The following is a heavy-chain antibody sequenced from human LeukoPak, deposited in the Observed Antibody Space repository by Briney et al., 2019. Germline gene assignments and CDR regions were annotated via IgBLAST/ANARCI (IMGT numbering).Heavy chain of an antibody. D-gene: IGHD3-16*01. J-gene: IGHJ5*02. V-gene: IGHV1-69*05. CDR2: IIPIFGTA. CDR3: ASEGGGEGRDKNWFDP. Sequence: GASVKVSCKASGGTFSSYAISWVRQAPGQGLEWMGGIIPIFGTANYAQKFQGRVTITTDESTSTAYMELSSLRSEDTAVYNCASEGGGEGRDKNWFDPWGQGTLVTVSS. CDR1: GGTFSSYA.